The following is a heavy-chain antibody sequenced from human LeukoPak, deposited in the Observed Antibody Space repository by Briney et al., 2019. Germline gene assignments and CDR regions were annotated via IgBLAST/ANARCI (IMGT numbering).Heavy chain of an antibody. CDR2: ISAHNGNT. V-gene: IGHV1-18*04. CDR3: ARAYYDILTGYPQDAFDI. D-gene: IGHD3-9*01. CDR1: GYTFTGYY. J-gene: IGHJ3*02. Sequence: GASVKVSCKASGYTFTGYYMHWVRQAPGQGLEWMGRISAHNGNTNYAQKLQGRVTMTTDTSTSTAYMELRSLRSDDTAVYYCARAYYDILTGYPQDAFDIWGQGTMVTVSS.